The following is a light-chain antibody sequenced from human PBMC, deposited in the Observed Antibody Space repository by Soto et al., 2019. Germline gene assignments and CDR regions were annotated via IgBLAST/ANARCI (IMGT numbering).Light chain of an antibody. V-gene: IGKV4-1*01. Sequence: DILMTQSPDSLSLSLFYISTINFKSSQSILYSSNNKNYLAWYQQKPGQPPKLLIYWASTRESGVPDRFSGSGSGTDFTLTISSLQAEDAAVYYCQQYYSTRTFGQGTKVDI. CDR3: QQYYSTRT. J-gene: IGKJ1*01. CDR2: WAS. CDR1: QSILYSSNNKNY.